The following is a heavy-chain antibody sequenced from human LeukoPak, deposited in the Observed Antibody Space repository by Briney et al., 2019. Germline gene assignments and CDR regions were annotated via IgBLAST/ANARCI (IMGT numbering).Heavy chain of an antibody. D-gene: IGHD3-22*01. Sequence: GESLKISCKASGYTFTSYGISWVRQAPGQGLEWMGWISAYNGNTNYAQKLQGRVTMTTDTSTSTAYMELRSLRSDDTAVYYCARGADYYDSSGYYRYWGQGTLVTVSS. V-gene: IGHV1-18*01. CDR1: GYTFTSYG. J-gene: IGHJ4*02. CDR2: ISAYNGNT. CDR3: ARGADYYDSSGYYRY.